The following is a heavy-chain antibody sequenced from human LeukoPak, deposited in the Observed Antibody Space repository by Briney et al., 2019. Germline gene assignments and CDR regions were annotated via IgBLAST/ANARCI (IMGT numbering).Heavy chain of an antibody. CDR3: ARDVLNGNPAWVDNYYYYYGMDV. CDR1: GGSISSYY. Sequence: ASETLSLTCTVSGGSISSYYWSWIRQPPGKGLEWIGYIYYSGSTNYNPSLKSRVTISVDTSKNQFSLKLSSVTAADTAVYYCARDVLNGNPAWVDNYYYYYGMDVWGQGTTVTVSS. CDR2: IYYSGST. J-gene: IGHJ6*02. D-gene: IGHD3-16*01. V-gene: IGHV4-59*12.